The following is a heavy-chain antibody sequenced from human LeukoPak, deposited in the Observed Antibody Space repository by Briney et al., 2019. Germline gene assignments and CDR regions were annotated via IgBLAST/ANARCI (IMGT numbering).Heavy chain of an antibody. V-gene: IGHV4-39*01. CDR1: GGSISSSSYY. D-gene: IGHD1-7*01. CDR3: ASRELELEELDY. CDR2: IYYSGST. Sequence: SETLSLTCTVSGGSISSSSYYWGWIRQPPGKGLEWIGSIYYSGSTYSNPSLKSRVTISVDTSKNQFSLKLSSVTAADTAVYYCASRELELEELDYWGQGTLVTVSS. J-gene: IGHJ4*02.